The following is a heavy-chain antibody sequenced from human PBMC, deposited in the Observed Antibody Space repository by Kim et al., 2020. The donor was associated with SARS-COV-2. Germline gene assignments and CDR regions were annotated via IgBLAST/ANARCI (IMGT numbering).Heavy chain of an antibody. Sequence: GGSLRLSCAASGFTFRSYWMSWVRQAPGKGLEWVANIKEDGSEKYYVDSVKGRFTISRDNAKKSLYLQMNSLRAEDTAVYYCATEWGRAFDCWGQGTLVTVSS. D-gene: IGHD3-16*01. CDR3: ATEWGRAFDC. CDR1: GFTFRSYW. CDR2: IKEDGSEK. V-gene: IGHV3-7*03. J-gene: IGHJ4*02.